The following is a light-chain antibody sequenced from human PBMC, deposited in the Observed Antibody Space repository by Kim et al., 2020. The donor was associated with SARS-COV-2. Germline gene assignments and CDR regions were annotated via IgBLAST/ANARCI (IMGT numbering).Light chain of an antibody. CDR2: GAT. V-gene: IGKV3-20*01. Sequence: STGETSSPSCRPSPSVVSSSFVRYQQKPGQAPRLLIHGATSRATGIPDRFSGSGSGSDFTLTISRLEPEDSAVYYCQQYGGSHLYSFGQGTKLEI. CDR3: QQYGGSHLYS. CDR1: PSVVSSS. J-gene: IGKJ2*03.